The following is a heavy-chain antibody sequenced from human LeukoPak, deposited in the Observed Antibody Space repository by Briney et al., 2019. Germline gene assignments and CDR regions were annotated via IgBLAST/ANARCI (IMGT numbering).Heavy chain of an antibody. CDR3: AKGLGHCTGGICSSTSFDV. CDR2: ISSSGDST. D-gene: IGHD2-15*01. V-gene: IGHV3-23*01. J-gene: IGHJ3*01. Sequence: GGSLRLSCAASGFSFNNYAMSWVRQAPGKGLEWVSSISSSGDSTMYGDSVKGRFTISRDNSKNTVYLQMNSLRAEDTALYYCAKGLGHCTGGICSSTSFDVWGQGTMVTVSS. CDR1: GFSFNNYA.